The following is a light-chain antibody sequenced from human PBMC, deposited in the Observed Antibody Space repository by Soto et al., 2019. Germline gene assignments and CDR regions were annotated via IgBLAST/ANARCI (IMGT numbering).Light chain of an antibody. CDR1: SSDVGGYNY. V-gene: IGLV2-11*01. J-gene: IGLJ1*01. CDR3: CSYAGTYTLV. Sequence: QSVLTQPPSASGSPGQSVAISCTGTSSDVGGYNYVSWYQQHPGKAPKLMIYDVSKRPSGVPDRFSGSKSGNPASLTISGLQAEDEADYYCCSYAGTYTLVFGTGTKVTVL. CDR2: DVS.